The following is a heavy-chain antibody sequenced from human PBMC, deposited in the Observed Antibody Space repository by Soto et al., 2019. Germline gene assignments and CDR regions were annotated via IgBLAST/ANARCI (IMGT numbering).Heavy chain of an antibody. CDR2: IRSKANSYAT. J-gene: IGHJ6*02. Sequence: LVESGGGLVQPGGSLKLSCAASGFTFSGSAMHWVRQASGKGLEWVGRIRSKANSYATAYAASVKGRFTISRDDSKNTAYLQMNSLKTEDTAVYYCTREWMVRGGGFYGMDVWGQGTTVTVSS. V-gene: IGHV3-73*02. CDR1: GFTFSGSA. CDR3: TREWMVRGGGFYGMDV. D-gene: IGHD3-10*01.